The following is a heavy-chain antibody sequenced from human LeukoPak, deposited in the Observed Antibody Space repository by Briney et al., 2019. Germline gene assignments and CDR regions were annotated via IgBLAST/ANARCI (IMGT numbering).Heavy chain of an antibody. Sequence: GGSLRLSCAASGFTFDDYAMHWVRQAPGKGLEWVSAISGSGGSTYYADSVKGRFTISRDNSKNTLYLQMNSLRAEDTAVYYCAPALAAAGTYYWGQGTLVTVSS. D-gene: IGHD6-13*01. CDR2: ISGSGGST. J-gene: IGHJ4*02. CDR3: APALAAAGTYY. V-gene: IGHV3-23*01. CDR1: GFTFDDYA.